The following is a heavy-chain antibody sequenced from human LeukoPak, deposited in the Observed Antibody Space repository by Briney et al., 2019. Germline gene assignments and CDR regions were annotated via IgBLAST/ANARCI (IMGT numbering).Heavy chain of an antibody. CDR3: ARSEGSGYYYFDY. CDR2: IYYSGST. D-gene: IGHD3-22*01. V-gene: IGHV4-31*03. CDR1: GGSISSGGYY. Sequence: SETLSLTCTVSGGSISSGGYYWSWIRQHPGKGLEWIGYIYYSGSTYYNPSLKSRVTISVDTSKNQFSLKLSSVTAADTAVYYCARSEGSGYYYFDYWGQGTLVTVSS. J-gene: IGHJ4*02.